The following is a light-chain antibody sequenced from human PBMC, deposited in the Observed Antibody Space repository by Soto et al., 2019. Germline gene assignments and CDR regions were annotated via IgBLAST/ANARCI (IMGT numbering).Light chain of an antibody. Sequence: QSALTQPASVSGSPGQSITISCTGTSSDVGSYNLVSWYQQHPGKAPKLMIYEGSKRPSGVSNRFSGSKSGNTASLTISGLQAEDEADYYCCSYARSSTDVVFGGGTKVTVL. CDR3: CSYARSSTDVV. CDR2: EGS. V-gene: IGLV2-23*01. CDR1: SSDVGSYNL. J-gene: IGLJ2*01.